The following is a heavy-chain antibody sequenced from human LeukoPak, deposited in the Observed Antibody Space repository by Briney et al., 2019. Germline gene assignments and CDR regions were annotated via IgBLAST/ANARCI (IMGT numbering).Heavy chain of an antibody. CDR3: ARDLPYYYDSSGYQIDY. J-gene: IGHJ4*02. V-gene: IGHV3-30*02. D-gene: IGHD3-22*01. Sequence: PGGSLGLSCAASGFTFSSYGMHWVRQAPGKGLECVAFIRYDGSNKYYADSVKGRFTISRDNAKNSLYLQMNSLRAEDTAVYYCARDLPYYYDSSGYQIDYWGQGTLVTVSS. CDR1: GFTFSSYG. CDR2: IRYDGSNK.